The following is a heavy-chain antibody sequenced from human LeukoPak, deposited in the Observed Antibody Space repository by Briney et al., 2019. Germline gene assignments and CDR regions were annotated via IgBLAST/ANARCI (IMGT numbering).Heavy chain of an antibody. D-gene: IGHD5-18*01. CDR2: ISSSSSYI. CDR3: AKGGSRGYSYGYFDY. V-gene: IGHV3-21*04. Sequence: GGSLRLSCAASGFAFSSYSMNWVRQAPGKGLEWVSSISSSSSYIYYADSVKGRFTISRDNAKNSLYLQMNSLRAEDTAVYYCAKGGSRGYSYGYFDYWGQGTLVTVSS. J-gene: IGHJ4*02. CDR1: GFAFSSYS.